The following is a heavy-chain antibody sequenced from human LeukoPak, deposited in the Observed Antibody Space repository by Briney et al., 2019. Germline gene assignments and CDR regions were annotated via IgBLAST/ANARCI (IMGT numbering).Heavy chain of an antibody. V-gene: IGHV5-51*01. CDR2: IYPGDSDT. CDR1: GYSFTSYW. J-gene: IGHJ3*02. CDR3: ARGRVRSLDAFDI. Sequence: GESLKISCKGSGYSFTSYWIGWVRQMPGKGLEWMGIIYPGDSDTRYSPSFQGQVTISADKSISTAYLQWSSLKASDTATYYCARGRVRSLDAFDIWGQGTMVTVSS. D-gene: IGHD3-3*01.